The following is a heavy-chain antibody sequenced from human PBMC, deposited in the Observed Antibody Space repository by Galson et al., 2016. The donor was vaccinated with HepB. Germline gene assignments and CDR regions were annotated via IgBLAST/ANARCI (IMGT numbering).Heavy chain of an antibody. CDR1: GFTFRNYA. Sequence: SLRLSCAASGFTFRNYAMGWVRLAPGKGLEWVSTISAGGDGFYYADAVKGRFTISRDNSKNTLYLQMNTLRAEDTAIYYCAKGQFATVIIITPFESWGQGTLLTVSS. J-gene: IGHJ4*02. CDR2: ISAGGDGF. V-gene: IGHV3-23*01. D-gene: IGHD3-22*01. CDR3: AKGQFATVIIITPFES.